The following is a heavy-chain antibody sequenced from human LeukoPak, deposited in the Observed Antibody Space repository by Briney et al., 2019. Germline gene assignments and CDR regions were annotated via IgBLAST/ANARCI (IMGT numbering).Heavy chain of an antibody. D-gene: IGHD4-17*01. CDR1: GGSFSGYY. V-gene: IGHV4-34*01. Sequence: PSETLSLTCAVYGGSFSGYYWSWIRQPPGKGLEWIGEINHSGSTNYNPSLKSRVTISVDTSKNQFSLKLSSVTAADTAVYYCARAVVTATGYFQHWGQGTLVTVSS. J-gene: IGHJ1*01. CDR2: INHSGST. CDR3: ARAVVTATGYFQH.